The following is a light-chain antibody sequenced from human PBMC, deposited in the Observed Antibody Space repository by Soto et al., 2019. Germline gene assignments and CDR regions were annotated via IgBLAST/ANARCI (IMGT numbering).Light chain of an antibody. CDR2: EVN. CDR1: SSDVGNDNY. CDR3: SSYTTSSTLV. V-gene: IGLV2-14*01. J-gene: IGLJ2*01. Sequence: QSALTQPASVSGSPGQSITISCTGTSSDVGNDNYVSWYQQHPGKVPKLMIYEVNNRPSGVSNRFSGSKSGNTASLRISGLRAEDEADFYCSSYTTSSTLVFGGGTKLTVL.